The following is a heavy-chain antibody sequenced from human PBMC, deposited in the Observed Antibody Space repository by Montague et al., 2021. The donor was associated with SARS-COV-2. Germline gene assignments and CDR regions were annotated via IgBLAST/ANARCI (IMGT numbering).Heavy chain of an antibody. CDR1: GGSFSDYY. CDR2: VNHSGRI. D-gene: IGHD3-10*01. J-gene: IGHJ4*02. Sequence: SETLSLTCAVYGGSFSDYYWTWIRQPPGKGLEWLGEVNHSGRINYNPSLKSRITISVDTSKNQFSLRLSSVTAADTAVYYCARRGSSVWGVTVSAELDYWGQGILVIVSS. V-gene: IGHV4-34*01. CDR3: ARRGSSVWGVTVSAELDY.